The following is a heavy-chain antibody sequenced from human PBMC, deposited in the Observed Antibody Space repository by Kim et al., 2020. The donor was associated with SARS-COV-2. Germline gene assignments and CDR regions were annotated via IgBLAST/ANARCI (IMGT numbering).Heavy chain of an antibody. V-gene: IGHV4-31*03. CDR3: ARVLTFGDYYYYGMDV. J-gene: IGHJ6*02. D-gene: IGHD3-10*01. CDR1: GGSISSGGYY. CDR2: IYYSGST. Sequence: SETLSLTCTVSGGSISSGGYYWSWIRQHPGKGLEWIGYIYYSGSTYYNPSLKSRVTISVDTSKNQFSLKLSSVTAADTAVYYCARVLTFGDYYYYGMDVWGQGTTVTVSS.